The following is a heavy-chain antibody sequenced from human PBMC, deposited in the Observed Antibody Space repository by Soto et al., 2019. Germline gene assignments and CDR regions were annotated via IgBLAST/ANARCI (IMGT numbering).Heavy chain of an antibody. CDR1: GYTFTSYA. Sequence: QVQLVQSGDEEKKPGASVKGSCKASGYTFTSYAMHWMRQAPGQWLEWMGWINAGNGNTKYSQKFQGRVTITRDTSASTAYMELSSLRSEDTAVYYCARSIMVVTALDYWGQGTLVTVSS. V-gene: IGHV1-3*05. CDR3: ARSIMVVTALDY. CDR2: INAGNGNT. J-gene: IGHJ4*02. D-gene: IGHD2-21*02.